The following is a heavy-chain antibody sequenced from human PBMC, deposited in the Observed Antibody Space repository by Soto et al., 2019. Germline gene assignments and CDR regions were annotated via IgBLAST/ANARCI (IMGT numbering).Heavy chain of an antibody. Sequence: QVQLVESGGGVVQPGRSLRLSCAASGFIFSNYAMHLVRQAPGKGLEWVALILYNGSNKDDADSVNGRFTISRDNSQNPLYLQMNSLRDEDKDVYYCARDTTTYYSNSGSSHGMDVWGRGTTVTVSS. J-gene: IGHJ6*02. V-gene: IGHV3-30-3*01. CDR2: ILYNGSNK. CDR3: ARDTTTYYSNSGSSHGMDV. D-gene: IGHD3-10*01. CDR1: GFIFSNYA.